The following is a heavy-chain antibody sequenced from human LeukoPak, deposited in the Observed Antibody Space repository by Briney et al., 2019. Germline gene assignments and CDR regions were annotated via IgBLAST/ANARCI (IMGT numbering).Heavy chain of an antibody. D-gene: IGHD3-16*01. Sequence: GPRRLSCAASGFTFSSYEMNWVRQPPGKGLEWIGAIYYTGTTYYNPSLRSRVTVSVDTSKNHFSLNPRSVTAADTALYYCASAPRQASIGGLDYWGQGTLVTVSS. CDR1: GFTFSSYE. V-gene: IGHV4-39*02. CDR3: ASAPRQASIGGLDY. CDR2: IYYTGTT. J-gene: IGHJ4*02.